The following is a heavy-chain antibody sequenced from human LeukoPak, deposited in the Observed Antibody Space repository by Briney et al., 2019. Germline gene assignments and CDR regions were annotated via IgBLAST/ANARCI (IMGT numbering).Heavy chain of an antibody. V-gene: IGHV3-33*01. CDR1: GFAFSSYG. CDR2: IWAHGENT. Sequence: GGSLRLSCAASGFAFSSYGMNWVRQAPGKGLEWVGVIWAHGENTKHADFVKGRFTISRGNSKNTLYLQMNSLTAKDTAVYYCAIDAIYCSGGSCYSDYYYYSMDIWGQGTTVTVSS. J-gene: IGHJ6*02. CDR3: AIDAIYCSGGSCYSDYYYYSMDI. D-gene: IGHD2-15*01.